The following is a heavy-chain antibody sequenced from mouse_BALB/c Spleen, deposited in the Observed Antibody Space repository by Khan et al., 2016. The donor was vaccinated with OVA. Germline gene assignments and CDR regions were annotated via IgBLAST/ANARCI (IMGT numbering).Heavy chain of an antibody. CDR2: INPYNGAT. D-gene: IGHD3-3*01. J-gene: IGHJ3*01. V-gene: IGHV1-31*01. CDR1: GYSFTGYY. Sequence: VQLQQSGPELVRPGASVKISCKASGYSFTGYYMHWVKQSHVKSLEWIGRINPYNGATTYNQNFTGKASLTVDKSSSTAYMELNSLTSEDSAVFYSARWGTEACACFAYWGQGTMLTVSA. CDR3: ARWGTEACACFAY.